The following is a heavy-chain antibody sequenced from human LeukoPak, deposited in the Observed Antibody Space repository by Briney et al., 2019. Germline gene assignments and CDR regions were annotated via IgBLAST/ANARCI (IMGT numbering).Heavy chain of an antibody. D-gene: IGHD3-10*01. J-gene: IGHJ6*02. CDR3: AEYLVTMVWGSPMDV. CDR1: GFTFSNKG. CDR2: LIYDGFYK. Sequence: GGSLRLSCAASGFTFSNKGMNWVRQAPGKGLEWVALLIYDGFYKYYADSVKGRFTISRDNSKNPLYLQLSTMITEAKARYYGAEYLVTMVWGSPMDVWGQGTTVTVSS. V-gene: IGHV3-30*03.